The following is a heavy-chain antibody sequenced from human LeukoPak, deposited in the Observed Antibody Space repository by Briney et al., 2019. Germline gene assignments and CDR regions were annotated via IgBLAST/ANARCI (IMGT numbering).Heavy chain of an antibody. J-gene: IGHJ4*02. CDR1: GFTFSSYD. CDR3: ARARAYGSGSFDY. V-gene: IGHV3-13*01. CDR2: IGTAGDT. Sequence: GGSLRPSCAASGFTFSSYDMDWVRRATGKGLEWVSAIGTAGDTYYPGSVEGRFTIYRENAKNSLYLQMNSLRAGDTAVYYCARARAYGSGSFDYWGQGTLVTVSS. D-gene: IGHD3-10*01.